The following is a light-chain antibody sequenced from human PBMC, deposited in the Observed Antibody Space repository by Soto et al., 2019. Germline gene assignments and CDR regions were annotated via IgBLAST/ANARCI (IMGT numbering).Light chain of an antibody. V-gene: IGKV1-5*01. CDR3: KQYNTYAT. CDR2: DAS. Sequence: DIQLTQSPSTLSAAFGDSVTITCRASQNIRNLLAWYQQKPGKAPKPLIYDASTLKTGVQSRFSGSGSGSEFNFTITGLQPDDFATYFCKQYNTYATFGQGTRLEIK. CDR1: QNIRNL. J-gene: IGKJ5*01.